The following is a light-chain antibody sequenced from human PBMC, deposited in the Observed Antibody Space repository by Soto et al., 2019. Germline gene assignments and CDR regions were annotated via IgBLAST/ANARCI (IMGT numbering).Light chain of an antibody. CDR1: SSNLGSNY. CDR2: RSN. CDR3: AAWDDSLSGRV. Sequence: QAVVTQPPSASGTPGQRVTISCSGSSSNLGSNYVYWYQHLPGTAPKLLIYRSNQRPSGVPDRFSGSKSGTSASLAISGLRSEDEADYYCAAWDDSLSGRVFGGGTKVTVL. J-gene: IGLJ2*01. V-gene: IGLV1-47*01.